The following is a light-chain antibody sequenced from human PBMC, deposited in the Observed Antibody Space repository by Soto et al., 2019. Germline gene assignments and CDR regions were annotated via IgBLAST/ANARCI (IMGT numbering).Light chain of an antibody. Sequence: EIVLTQSPGTLSLSPGERATLSCRASQSVTSSYLAWYQKPPGQAPRLLISGASSRATGIPDRFSGSGSGTEFTLTISRLEPEDFAVYYCQQYSTSRLTFGGGTKVEIK. CDR3: QQYSTSRLT. V-gene: IGKV3-20*01. CDR1: QSVTSSY. J-gene: IGKJ4*01. CDR2: GAS.